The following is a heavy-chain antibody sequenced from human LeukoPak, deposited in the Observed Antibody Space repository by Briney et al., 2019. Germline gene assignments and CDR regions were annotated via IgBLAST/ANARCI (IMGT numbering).Heavy chain of an antibody. J-gene: IGHJ6*02. CDR1: GFTLSGSA. CDR3: TRLRGDDYYHGMDV. V-gene: IGHV3-73*01. Sequence: PGGSLRLSCAASGFTLSGSAMHWVRQASGKGLEWVGRIRTKTSNYATAYAAPVKGRFTISRDDSKNTAYLQMNSLKAEDTAVYFCTRLRGDDYYHGMDVWGQGTTVTVSS. D-gene: IGHD2-21*01. CDR2: IRTKTSNYAT.